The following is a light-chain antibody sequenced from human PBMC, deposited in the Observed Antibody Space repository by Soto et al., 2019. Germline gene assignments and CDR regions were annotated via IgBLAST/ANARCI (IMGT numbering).Light chain of an antibody. CDR1: ISDVGGYNY. Sequence: QPVLTLPSSVCGSPGQSITISCTGTISDVGGYNYVSWYQQHSGKAPKLMIYEVSNRPSGVSNRFSGSKYGNTASLTISGLQAEDEADYYCSSYTSSSTYVFGTGTKVTAL. V-gene: IGLV2-14*01. CDR3: SSYTSSSTYV. CDR2: EVS. J-gene: IGLJ1*01.